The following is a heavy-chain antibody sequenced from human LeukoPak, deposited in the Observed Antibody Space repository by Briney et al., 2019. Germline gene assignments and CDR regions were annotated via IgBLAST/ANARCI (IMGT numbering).Heavy chain of an antibody. CDR2: ISYDGSHK. J-gene: IGHJ5*02. CDR1: GFTISSYG. Sequence: GGSLRLSCAASGFTISSYGMDWVRQAPGKGLAWVAVISYDGSHKAYADSVKGRFTISRDNAKNSLYLQMNSLRAEDTAVYYCARDPRYGDPSPNWFDPWGQGTLVTVSS. D-gene: IGHD4-17*01. V-gene: IGHV3-30*03. CDR3: ARDPRYGDPSPNWFDP.